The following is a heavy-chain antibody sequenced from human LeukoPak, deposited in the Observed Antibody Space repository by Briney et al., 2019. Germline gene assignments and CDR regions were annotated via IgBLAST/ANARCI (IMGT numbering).Heavy chain of an antibody. CDR3: ACFYPFDY. CDR2: FDPEDGET. J-gene: IGHJ4*02. D-gene: IGHD3-16*01. V-gene: IGHV1-24*01. Sequence: ASVKVSCKVSGYTLTELSMHWVRQAPGKGLEWMGGFDPEDGETIYAQKFQGRVTMTADTSTDTAYMELSSLRSEDTAVYYCACFYPFDYWGQGTLVTVSS. CDR1: GYTLTELS.